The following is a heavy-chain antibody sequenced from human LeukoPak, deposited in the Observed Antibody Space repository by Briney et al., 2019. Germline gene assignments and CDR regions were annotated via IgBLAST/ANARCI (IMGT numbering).Heavy chain of an antibody. J-gene: IGHJ4*02. CDR3: ARDYAYYDFWSVYYDKGVFDY. CDR2: IKQDGSEK. V-gene: IGHV3-7*01. Sequence: GGSLRLSCAASGFAFSSYWMSWVRQAPGKGLEWVANIKQDGSEKYYVDSVKGRFTISRDNAKNSLYLQMNSLRAEDTAVYYCARDYAYYDFWSVYYDKGVFDYWGQGTLVTVSS. CDR1: GFAFSSYW. D-gene: IGHD3-3*01.